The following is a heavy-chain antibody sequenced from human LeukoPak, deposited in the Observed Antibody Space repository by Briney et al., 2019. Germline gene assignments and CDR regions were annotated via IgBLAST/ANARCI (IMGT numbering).Heavy chain of an antibody. CDR3: ARAAYNSGPAY. V-gene: IGHV3-48*02. CDR1: GFTFSTYS. J-gene: IGHJ4*02. CDR2: ISPSSGNI. Sequence: SGGSLRLSCAASGFTFSTYSMNWVRQAPGKGLEWVSYISPSSGNIHYADSVRGRFTISRDNAKNSLYLQVNSLRDEDTAVYFCARAAYNSGPAYGGQGTLVTVPS. D-gene: IGHD6-19*01.